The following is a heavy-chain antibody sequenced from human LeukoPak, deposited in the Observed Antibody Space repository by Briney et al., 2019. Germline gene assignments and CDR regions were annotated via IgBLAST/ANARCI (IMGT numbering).Heavy chain of an antibody. V-gene: IGHV4-59*01. CDR3: ARVVDDYYDSSGYYYVDY. Sequence: SETLSLTCTVSGGSISSYYWSWIRQPPGKGLERIGYIYYSGSTNYNPSLKSRVTISVDTSKNQFSLKLSSVTAADTAVYYCARVVDDYYDSSGYYYVDYWGQGTLVTVSS. CDR2: IYYSGST. D-gene: IGHD3-22*01. CDR1: GGSISSYY. J-gene: IGHJ4*02.